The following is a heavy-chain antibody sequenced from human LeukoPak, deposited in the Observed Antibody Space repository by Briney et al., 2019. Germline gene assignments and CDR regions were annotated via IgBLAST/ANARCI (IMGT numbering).Heavy chain of an antibody. Sequence: GGSLRLSCAASGFTFSSYEMNWVRQAPGKGLEWVSYISSSGSTIYYADSVKGRFTISRDNSRNTLYLQMNSLRAEDTAVYYCARHLLWFGELSGGFDYWGQGTLVTVSS. J-gene: IGHJ4*02. CDR1: GFTFSSYE. CDR3: ARHLLWFGELSGGFDY. D-gene: IGHD3-10*01. CDR2: ISSSGSTI. V-gene: IGHV3-48*03.